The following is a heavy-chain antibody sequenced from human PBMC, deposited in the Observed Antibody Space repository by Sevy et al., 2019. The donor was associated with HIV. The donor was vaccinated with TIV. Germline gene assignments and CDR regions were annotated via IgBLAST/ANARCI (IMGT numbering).Heavy chain of an antibody. V-gene: IGHV3-11*06. CDR2: ISSSSSYT. CDR1: GFTFSDYY. D-gene: IGHD3-10*01. Sequence: GGYLRLSCAASGFTFSDYYMSWIRQAPGKGLEWVSYISSSSSYTNYADSVKGRFTISRDNAKNSLYLQMNSLRAGDTAVYYCAGAGGTMVQEVDYWGQGTLVTVSS. J-gene: IGHJ4*02. CDR3: AGAGGTMVQEVDY.